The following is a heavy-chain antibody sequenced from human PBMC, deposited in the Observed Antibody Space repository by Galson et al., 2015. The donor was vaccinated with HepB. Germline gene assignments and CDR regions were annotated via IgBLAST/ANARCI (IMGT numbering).Heavy chain of an antibody. CDR1: GKGFRNYA. J-gene: IGHJ4*02. CDR3: ARVHPEYTSGWYRQALYYFDS. Sequence: SLRLSCAWQFGKGFRNYAMSWVRQAPGKGLEWVSAITPSGDNTYSADSVKGRFTISRDNSKNTLFLQKTGLTADDTAIYYCARVHPEYTSGWYRQALYYFDSWGQGTLVAVSS. V-gene: IGHV3-23*01. D-gene: IGHD6-19*01. CDR2: ITPSGDNT.